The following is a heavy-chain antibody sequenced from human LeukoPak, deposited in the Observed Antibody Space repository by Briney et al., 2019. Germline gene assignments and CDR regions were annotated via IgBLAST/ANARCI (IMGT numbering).Heavy chain of an antibody. CDR1: GGSISSYY. CDR2: INHSGST. J-gene: IGHJ3*02. CDR3: ARRGSGSNDAFDI. V-gene: IGHV4-34*01. Sequence: PSETLSLTCTVSGGSISSYYWSWIRQPPGKGLEWIGEINHSGSTNYNPSLKSRVTISVDTSKNQFSLKLSSVTAADTAVYYCARRGSGSNDAFDIWGQGTMVTVSS. D-gene: IGHD3-3*01.